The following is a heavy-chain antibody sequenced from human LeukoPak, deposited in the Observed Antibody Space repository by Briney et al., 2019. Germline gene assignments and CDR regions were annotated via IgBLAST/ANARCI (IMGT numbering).Heavy chain of an antibody. CDR3: ARGGQLGFDY. CDR2: VYLGGST. V-gene: IGHV4-59*01. D-gene: IGHD5-18*01. Sequence: PSETLSLTCTVSGASISDYYWSWIRQSPGMGLEWIGYVYLGGSTNYNPSPKSRVTVSVDASRNQFSLKLSSVTAADTAVYYCARGGQLGFDYWGQGTLVTVSS. CDR1: GASISDYY. J-gene: IGHJ4*02.